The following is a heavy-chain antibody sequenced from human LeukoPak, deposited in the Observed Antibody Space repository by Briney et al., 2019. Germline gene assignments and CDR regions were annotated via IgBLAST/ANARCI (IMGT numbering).Heavy chain of an antibody. CDR3: ARVSGLNYDFWSGYAAHFDY. Sequence: SETLSLTCTVSGGSISSYYWSWIRQPAGKGLEWIGRIYTSGSTNYNPSLKSRVTMSVDTSKNQFSLKLSSVTAADTAVYYCARVSGLNYDFWSGYAAHFDYWGQGTLVTVSS. J-gene: IGHJ4*02. CDR2: IYTSGST. V-gene: IGHV4-4*07. CDR1: GGSISSYY. D-gene: IGHD3-3*01.